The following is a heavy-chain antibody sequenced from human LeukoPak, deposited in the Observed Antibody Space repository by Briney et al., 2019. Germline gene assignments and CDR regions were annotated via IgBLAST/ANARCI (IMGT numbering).Heavy chain of an antibody. CDR3: ARFDTSGFHYLDY. CDR2: ISSSGTTV. CDR1: GFTFSSYG. J-gene: IGHJ4*02. V-gene: IGHV3-48*03. Sequence: ESGGSLRLSCAASGFTFSSYGINWVRQAPGKGLEWVSYISSSGTTVYYADSVRGRFTISRDNAKNSLYLQMNSLRAEDTAVYYCARFDTSGFHYLDYWGQGTLVTVSS. D-gene: IGHD3-22*01.